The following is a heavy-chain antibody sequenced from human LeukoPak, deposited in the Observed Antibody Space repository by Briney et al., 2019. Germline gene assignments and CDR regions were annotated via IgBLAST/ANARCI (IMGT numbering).Heavy chain of an antibody. CDR1: GASVSSISYY. CDR3: ARLDLVDTDFFDY. D-gene: IGHD5-18*01. CDR2: INYSGST. V-gene: IGHV4-39*01. J-gene: IGHJ4*02. Sequence: TLSLACTVSGASVSSISYYWGWISPPPGKWLGWIGSINYSGSTYYDPSFKSRVTISVDTSKNQFSLKLSSVTAADTAVYYCARLDLVDTDFFDYWGQGTLVTVSS.